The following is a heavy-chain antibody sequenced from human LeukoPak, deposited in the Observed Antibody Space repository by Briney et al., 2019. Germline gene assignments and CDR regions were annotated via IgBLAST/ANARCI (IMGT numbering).Heavy chain of an antibody. V-gene: IGHV4-34*01. D-gene: IGHD3-10*01. Sequence: SETLSLTCAVYGGSFSGYYWGWIRQPPGKGLEWIGEINHSGSTNYNPSLKSRVTISVDTSKNQFSLKLSSVTAADTAVYYCARAVTMVRGVSRGFDYWGQGTLVTVSS. J-gene: IGHJ4*02. CDR3: ARAVTMVRGVSRGFDY. CDR1: GGSFSGYY. CDR2: INHSGST.